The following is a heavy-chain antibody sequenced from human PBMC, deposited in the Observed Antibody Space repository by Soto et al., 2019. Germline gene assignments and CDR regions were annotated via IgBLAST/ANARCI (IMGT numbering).Heavy chain of an antibody. V-gene: IGHV3-30-3*01. CDR2: MAYDGTTK. J-gene: IGHJ4*02. Sequence: QVQLVESGEGVVKPGRSLRLYCAASVFIFSKYFWYWVRKAPGKGLGWVAFMAYDGTTKSYADSVKGRFTISRDNPPNTLYLQMNSLRPEDTGVYYCAREVLWSRYFDYWGKGPLFTVSS. D-gene: IGHD3-10*01. CDR1: VFIFSKYF. CDR3: AREVLWSRYFDY.